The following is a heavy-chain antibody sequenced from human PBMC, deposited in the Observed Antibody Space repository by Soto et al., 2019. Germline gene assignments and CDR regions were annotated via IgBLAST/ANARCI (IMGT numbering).Heavy chain of an antibody. J-gene: IGHJ4*02. D-gene: IGHD3-10*01. CDR3: SSAPVDY. V-gene: IGHV3-30-3*01. CDR1: GFTFSSYA. Sequence: VQLVESGGGVVQPGRSLRLSCAASGFTFSSYAMHWVRQAPGKGLEWVAVISYDGSNKYYADSVKGRFTISRDNSKNTLYLQMNSLRAEDTAVYYCSSAPVDYWGQGTLVTVSS. CDR2: ISYDGSNK.